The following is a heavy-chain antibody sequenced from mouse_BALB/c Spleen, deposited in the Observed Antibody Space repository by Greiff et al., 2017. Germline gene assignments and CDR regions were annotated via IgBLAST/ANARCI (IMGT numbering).Heavy chain of an antibody. J-gene: IGHJ4*01. V-gene: IGHV2-2*02. Sequence: VQLVESGPGLVQPSQSLSITCTVSGFSLTSYGVHWVRQSPGKGLEWLGVIWSGGSTDYNAAFISRLSISKDNSKSQVFFKMNSLQANDTAIYYCARRGLRRGDAMDYWGQGTSVTVSS. CDR1: GFSLTSYG. CDR3: ARRGLRRGDAMDY. D-gene: IGHD2-4*01. CDR2: IWSGGST.